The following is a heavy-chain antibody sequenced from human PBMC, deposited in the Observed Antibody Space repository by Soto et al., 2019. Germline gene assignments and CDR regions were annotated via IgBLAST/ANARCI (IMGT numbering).Heavy chain of an antibody. D-gene: IGHD3-3*01. CDR3: ARGSGFSFGFDY. Sequence: PSETLSLTCSVSGGSLRGDDYYWSWIRQHPGKGLEWLGYIYYSGSTHYNSSLKSRITMSVDTSKNQFSLRLTSVTAADTAMYYCARGSGFSFGFDYWGQGTLVTVS. V-gene: IGHV4-31*03. J-gene: IGHJ4*01. CDR2: IYYSGST. CDR1: GGSLRGDDYY.